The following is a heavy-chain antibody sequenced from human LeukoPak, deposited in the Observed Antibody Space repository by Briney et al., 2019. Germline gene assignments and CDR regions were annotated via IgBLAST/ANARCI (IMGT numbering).Heavy chain of an antibody. J-gene: IGHJ4*02. CDR2: ISFDGGNK. D-gene: IGHD1-26*01. V-gene: IGHV3-30-3*01. CDR1: GFTFSSYA. CDR3: AREGGSYYFDY. Sequence: GGSLRLSCAASGFTFSSYALHWVRQAPGKGLEWVAVISFDGGNKYCADSVKGRFTISRDNSKNTLYLQMNSLRPEDTAVYYCAREGGSYYFDYWGQGTLVTVSS.